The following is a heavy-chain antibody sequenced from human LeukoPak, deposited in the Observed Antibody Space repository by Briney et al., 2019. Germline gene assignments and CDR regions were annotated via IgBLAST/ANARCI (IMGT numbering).Heavy chain of an antibody. CDR2: VYNSGST. D-gene: IGHD1-26*01. J-gene: IGHJ4*02. V-gene: IGHV4-59*01. CDR1: GGYISIYY. Sequence: PSETLSLTCSVSGGYISIYYWSWIRQPPGKGLEWIGYVYNSGSTDYNPSLKSRVTISVDTSKNRFSLKVNSVTASDTAVYYCVRDRELYYWGQGILVTVSS. CDR3: VRDRELYY.